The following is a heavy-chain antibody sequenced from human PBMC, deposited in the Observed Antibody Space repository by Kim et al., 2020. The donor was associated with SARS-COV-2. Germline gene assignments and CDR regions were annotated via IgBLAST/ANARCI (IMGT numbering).Heavy chain of an antibody. D-gene: IGHD2-15*01. V-gene: IGHV4-59*01. CDR3: ARLGLGYCSGGRCQNACDI. CDR2: IYYSGST. J-gene: IGHJ3*02. CDR1: GGSISSYY. Sequence: SETLSLTCTVSGGSISSYYWSWIRQPPGKGLEWIGYIYYSGSTNYNPSLKSRVTILVDTSKNQFSLKLSSVTAADTAVYYCARLGLGYCSGGRCQNACDIWGQGTMVTVSS.